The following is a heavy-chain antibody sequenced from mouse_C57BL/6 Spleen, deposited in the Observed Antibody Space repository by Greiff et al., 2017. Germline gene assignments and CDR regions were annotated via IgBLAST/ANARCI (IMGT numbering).Heavy chain of an antibody. CDR3: ARGDYYGSSLTYFDY. CDR2: IYPGSGST. D-gene: IGHD1-1*01. J-gene: IGHJ2*01. Sequence: QVQLQQPGAELVKPGASVKMSCKASGYTFTSYWITWVKQRPGQGLEWIGDIYPGSGSTNYNEKFKSKATLTVDTSSSTAYMQLSSLTSEDSAVYYCARGDYYGSSLTYFDYWGQGTTLTVAS. CDR1: GYTFTSYW. V-gene: IGHV1-55*01.